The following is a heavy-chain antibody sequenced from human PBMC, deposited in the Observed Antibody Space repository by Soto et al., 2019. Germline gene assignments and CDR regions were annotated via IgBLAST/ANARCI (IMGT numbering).Heavy chain of an antibody. D-gene: IGHD4-17*01. V-gene: IGHV4-31*03. Sequence: SETLSLTCTVSGGSITSGGFYWSWLRQHPGRGLEWIGYTYYSGSIYYNPSLKSRVTFSVDTSKNHFSLILTSVTAADTAVYFCASGRTSVTTDYWGQGTLVTVSS. CDR3: ASGRTSVTTDY. J-gene: IGHJ4*02. CDR1: GGSITSGGFY. CDR2: TYYSGSI.